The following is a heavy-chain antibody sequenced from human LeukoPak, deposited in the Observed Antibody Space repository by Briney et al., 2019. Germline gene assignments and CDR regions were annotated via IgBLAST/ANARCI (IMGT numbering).Heavy chain of an antibody. CDR1: GYSISSGYY. Sequence: SETLSLTCTVSGYSISSGYYWGWIRQPPGKGLEWIGSIYHSGSTYYNPSLKSRVTISVDTSKNQFSLKLSSVTAADTAVYYCARGPYGPDYWGQGTLVTVSS. CDR2: IYHSGST. V-gene: IGHV4-38-2*02. D-gene: IGHD3-10*01. CDR3: ARGPYGPDY. J-gene: IGHJ4*02.